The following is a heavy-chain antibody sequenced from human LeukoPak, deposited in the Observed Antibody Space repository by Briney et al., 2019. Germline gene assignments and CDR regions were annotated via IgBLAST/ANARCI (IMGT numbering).Heavy chain of an antibody. CDR3: ARIQAAAPGAFDV. V-gene: IGHV3-11*06. D-gene: IGHD6-13*01. Sequence: GGSLRLSCAASGFTFSDYYMSWIRQAPGKGLEWVSSISGSSSYTKYADSVKGRFTISRDNAKNSLYLQMNSLRAEDTAVYFCARIQAAAPGAFDVWGRGTVVTFSS. CDR1: GFTFSDYY. CDR2: ISGSSSYT. J-gene: IGHJ3*01.